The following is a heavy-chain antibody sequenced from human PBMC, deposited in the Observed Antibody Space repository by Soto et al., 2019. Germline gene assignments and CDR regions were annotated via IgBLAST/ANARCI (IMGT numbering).Heavy chain of an antibody. CDR2: IYYSGST. CDR3: ARVWRLSDFWSGYYTGDAFDI. CDR1: GGSISRYY. J-gene: IGHJ3*02. Sequence: SETLSLTCTVSGGSISRYYWSWIRQPPGKGLEWIGYIYYSGSTNYNPSLKSRVTISVDTSKNQFSLKLSSVTAADTAVYYCARVWRLSDFWSGYYTGDAFDIWGQGTMVTVSS. V-gene: IGHV4-59*01. D-gene: IGHD3-3*01.